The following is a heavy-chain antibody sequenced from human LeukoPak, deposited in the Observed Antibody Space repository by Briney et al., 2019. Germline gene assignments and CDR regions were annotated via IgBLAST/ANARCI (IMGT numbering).Heavy chain of an antibody. J-gene: IGHJ4*02. D-gene: IGHD6-19*01. V-gene: IGHV3-30-3*01. CDR3: ARHSSGWYDY. CDR1: GFTFSSYA. Sequence: GGSLRLSCAASGFTFSSYAMHWVRQAPGKGLEWVTVISYDGSNKYYADSVRGRFTISRDNSKNTLYLQMNSLRAEDTAVYYCARHSSGWYDYWGQGTLVTVSS. CDR2: ISYDGSNK.